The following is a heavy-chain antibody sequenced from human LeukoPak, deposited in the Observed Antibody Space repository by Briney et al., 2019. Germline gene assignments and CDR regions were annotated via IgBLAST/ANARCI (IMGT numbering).Heavy chain of an antibody. CDR2: INQDGSEK. CDR1: GFTHSKYW. CDR3: AGQGYCDGGMCYWVMGY. D-gene: IGHD2-15*01. Sequence: GGSLRHSCAASGFTHSKYWMSWVRPAPEKGLEWVANINQDGSEKYCVDSVKGRFNISRDNAKNSLYLQMNSLRAEDTAVYYCAGQGYCDGGMCYWVMGYWGQGAVVTVSS. V-gene: IGHV3-7*05. J-gene: IGHJ4*02.